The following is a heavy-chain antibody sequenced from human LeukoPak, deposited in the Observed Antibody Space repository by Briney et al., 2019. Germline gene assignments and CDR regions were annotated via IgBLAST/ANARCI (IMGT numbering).Heavy chain of an antibody. CDR3: ASAYFRPLRYFDWLSGETNFDI. Sequence: GGSLRLSCAASGFTFSSYWMSWVRQAPGKGLEWVANIKQDGSEKYYVDPVKGRFTISRDNAKNSLYLQMNSLRAEDTAVYYCASAYFRPLRYFDWLSGETNFDIWGQGTMVTVSS. CDR2: IKQDGSEK. J-gene: IGHJ3*02. V-gene: IGHV3-7*01. CDR1: GFTFSSYW. D-gene: IGHD3-9*01.